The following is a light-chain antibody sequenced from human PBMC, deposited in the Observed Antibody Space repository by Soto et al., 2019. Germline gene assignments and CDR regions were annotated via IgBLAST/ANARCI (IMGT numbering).Light chain of an antibody. V-gene: IGLV2-8*01. Sequence: QSALTQPPSASGSPGQSVTISYTETSSDVGGYNYVSWSQQHPGKAPKLMIFEVSKRPSGVPDRFSGSKSGNTASLTVSGLQAEDEAVYYCSSYTSTSSLGVFGTGTKVTV. CDR2: EVS. J-gene: IGLJ1*01. CDR1: SSDVGGYNY. CDR3: SSYTSTSSLGV.